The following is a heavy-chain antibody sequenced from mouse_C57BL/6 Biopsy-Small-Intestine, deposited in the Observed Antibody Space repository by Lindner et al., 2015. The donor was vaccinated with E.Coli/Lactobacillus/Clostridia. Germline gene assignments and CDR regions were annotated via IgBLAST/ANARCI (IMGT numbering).Heavy chain of an antibody. J-gene: IGHJ3*01. Sequence: QLQESGAELVRPGASVKLSCTASGFNIKDDYMHWVKQRPEQGLEWIGWIDPENGDTEYASKFQGKATITADTSSNTAYLQLSSLTSEDTAVYYCTTPNYYGRTWFAYWGQGTLVTVSA. CDR1: GFNIKDDY. CDR3: TTPNYYGRTWFAY. CDR2: IDPENGDT. D-gene: IGHD1-1*01. V-gene: IGHV14-4*01.